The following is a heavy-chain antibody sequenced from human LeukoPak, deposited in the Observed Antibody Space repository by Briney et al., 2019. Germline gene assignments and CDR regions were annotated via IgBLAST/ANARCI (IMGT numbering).Heavy chain of an antibody. CDR2: INPSGGST. Sequence: GASVKISCKASGYTFTSYYMHWVRQAPGQGLEWMGIINPSGGSTSYAQKFRGRVTMTRDMSTSTVYMELSSLRSEDTAVYYCARDGGLGATTYGADFDYWGQGTLVTVSS. CDR1: GYTFTSYY. V-gene: IGHV1-46*01. J-gene: IGHJ4*02. CDR3: ARDGGLGATTYGADFDY. D-gene: IGHD1-26*01.